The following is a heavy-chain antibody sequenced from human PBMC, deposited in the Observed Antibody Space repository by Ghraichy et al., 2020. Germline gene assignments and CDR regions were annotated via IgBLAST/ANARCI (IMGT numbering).Heavy chain of an antibody. CDR1: GGSFSGYY. V-gene: IGHV4-34*01. J-gene: IGHJ4*02. CDR3: ARGNDSSGSRFDY. D-gene: IGHD3-22*01. Sequence: SETLSLTCAVYGGSFSGYYWSWIRQPPGKGLEWIGEINHSGSTNYNPSLKSRVTISVDTSKNQFSLKLSSVTAADTAVYYCARGNDSSGSRFDYWGQGTLVTVSS. CDR2: INHSGST.